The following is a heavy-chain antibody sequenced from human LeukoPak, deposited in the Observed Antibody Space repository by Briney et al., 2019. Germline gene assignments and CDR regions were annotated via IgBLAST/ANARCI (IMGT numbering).Heavy chain of an antibody. CDR3: ARGRVYWGSYFDY. Sequence: PSETLSLTCTVSGDYIRSSSSYWGWIRQPPGKGLEWIGSIYYSGSTYYNPSLKSRVTISVDTSKNQFSLKLSSVTAADTAVYYCARGRVYWGSYFDYWGQGTLVTVSS. J-gene: IGHJ4*02. D-gene: IGHD7-27*01. V-gene: IGHV4-39*07. CDR1: GDYIRSSSSY. CDR2: IYYSGST.